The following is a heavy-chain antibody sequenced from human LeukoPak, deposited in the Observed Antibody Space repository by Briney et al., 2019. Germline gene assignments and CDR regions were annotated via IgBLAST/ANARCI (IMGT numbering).Heavy chain of an antibody. V-gene: IGHV4-30-2*01. D-gene: IGHD3-10*02. CDR1: GGSISSGGYS. CDR2: IYHSGST. J-gene: IGHJ3*02. CDR3: AREVRDYYYVEDMMGLFDI. Sequence: SETLSLTCAVSGGSISSGGYSWSWIRQPPGKGLEWIGYIYHSGSTYYNPSLKSRVTISVDRSKNQFSLKLSSVTAADTAVYYCAREVRDYYYVEDMMGLFDIWGQGTMVTVSS.